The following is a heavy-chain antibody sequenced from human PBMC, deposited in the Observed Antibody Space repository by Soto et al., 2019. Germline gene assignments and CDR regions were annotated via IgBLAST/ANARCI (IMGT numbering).Heavy chain of an antibody. Sequence: GGSLRLSCAASGFTFSSYSMNWVRQAPGKGLEWVSSISSSSSYIYYADSVKGRFTISRDNAKNSLYLQMNSLRAEDTAVYYCARDGANGASYYYYGMDVWGQGTTVTVSS. J-gene: IGHJ6*02. CDR2: ISSSSSYI. CDR1: GFTFSSYS. D-gene: IGHD3-10*01. CDR3: ARDGANGASYYYYGMDV. V-gene: IGHV3-21*01.